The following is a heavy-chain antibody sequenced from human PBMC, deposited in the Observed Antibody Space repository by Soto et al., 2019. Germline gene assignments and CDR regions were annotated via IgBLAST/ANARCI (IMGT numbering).Heavy chain of an antibody. V-gene: IGHV3-30*04. CDR3: AGQWGLSTPARFDP. D-gene: IGHD2-15*01. Sequence: QVQLVESGGGVVQPGRSLRLSCAASGFTFSNYAMHWVRQAPGKGLEWVAIITDAGSKKYYTDSVKGRFTISRDNSQNQVYLQMSSLRVEDTAVYYGAGQWGLSTPARFDPWGQGTLVTVSS. CDR2: ITDAGSKK. CDR1: GFTFSNYA. J-gene: IGHJ5*02.